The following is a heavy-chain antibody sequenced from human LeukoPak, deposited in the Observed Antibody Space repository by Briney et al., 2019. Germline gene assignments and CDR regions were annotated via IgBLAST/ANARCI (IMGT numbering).Heavy chain of an antibody. CDR3: ARGFYDYVWGSYREFDY. V-gene: IGHV4-30-4*01. CDR1: GGSISSGDYY. Sequence: SQTLSLTCTVSGGSISSGDYYWRWIRQPPGKGLERIGYIYYSGSTYYNPSLKSRVTISVDTSKNEFSLKLSSVTAADTAVYYCARGFYDYVWGSYREFDYWGQGTLVTVSS. CDR2: IYYSGST. D-gene: IGHD3-16*01. J-gene: IGHJ4*02.